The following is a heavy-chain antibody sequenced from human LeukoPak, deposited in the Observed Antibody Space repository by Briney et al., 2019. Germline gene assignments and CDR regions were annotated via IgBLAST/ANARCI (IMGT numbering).Heavy chain of an antibody. CDR3: AKELPRIAAAGTGIDY. CDR1: GFTFSSYA. D-gene: IGHD6-13*01. V-gene: IGHV3-23*01. J-gene: IGHJ4*02. Sequence: PGGSLRLSCAASGFTFSSYAMSWVRQAPGKGLEWVSAISGSGGSTYYADSVNGRFTISRDNSKNTLYLQMNSLRAEDTAVYCCAKELPRIAAAGTGIDYWGQGTLVTVSS. CDR2: ISGSGGST.